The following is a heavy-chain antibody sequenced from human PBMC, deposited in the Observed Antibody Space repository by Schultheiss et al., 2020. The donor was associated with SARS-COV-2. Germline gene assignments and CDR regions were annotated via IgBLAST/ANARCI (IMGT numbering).Heavy chain of an antibody. D-gene: IGHD6-19*01. CDR3: ARGEQWLVQSGYYYGMDV. J-gene: IGHJ6*02. CDR1: GGSISSYY. V-gene: IGHV4-59*12. Sequence: SETLSLTCTVSGGSISSYYWSWIRQSPGKGLEWIGYIQSSGTTKYNPSLKSRVTISVDTSKNQFSLKLSSVTAADTAVYYCARGEQWLVQSGYYYGMDVWGQGTTVTVTS. CDR2: IQSSGTT.